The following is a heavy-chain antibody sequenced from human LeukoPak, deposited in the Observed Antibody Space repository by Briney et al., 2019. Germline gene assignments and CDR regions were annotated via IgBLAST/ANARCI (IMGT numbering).Heavy chain of an antibody. CDR1: GYTFTSYA. Sequence: ASVKVSCKASGYTFTSYAMHWVRQAPGQRLEWMGWINAGNGNTKYSQKFQGRVTITRDTSASTAYMELSSLRSEDTAVYYRARAGIAAAGPPLGFDPWGQGTLVTVSS. J-gene: IGHJ5*02. V-gene: IGHV1-3*01. CDR3: ARAGIAAAGPPLGFDP. CDR2: INAGNGNT. D-gene: IGHD6-13*01.